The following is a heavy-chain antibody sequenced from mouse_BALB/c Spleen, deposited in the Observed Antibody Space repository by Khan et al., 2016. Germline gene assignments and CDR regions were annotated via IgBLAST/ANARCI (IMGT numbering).Heavy chain of an antibody. CDR1: GYTFTSYW. J-gene: IGHJ2*01. D-gene: IGHD1-1*01. V-gene: IGHV1S81*02. CDR3: ARIKKIGATYFDY. Sequence: QVQLKQSGAELVKAGASVKMSCNASGYTFTSYWMHWVKQRLGQGLEWFAETNPTNGRTYYNEKFKSKATLTVDKSSSTAYLLLSGPTFEDSAVDYCARIKKIGATYFDYWGQGTTLTVSS. CDR2: TNPTNGRT.